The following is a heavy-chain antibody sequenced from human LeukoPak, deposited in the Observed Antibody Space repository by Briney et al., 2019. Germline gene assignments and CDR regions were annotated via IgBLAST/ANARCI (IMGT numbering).Heavy chain of an antibody. D-gene: IGHD6-13*01. J-gene: IGHJ4*02. CDR3: ARMRRGSSYPYHFDY. V-gene: IGHV4-59*01. CDR2: IYYSGST. Sequence: SETLSLTCTVSGGSISSYYWSWIRQPPGKALEWIGYIYYSGSTNYNPSLRSRVTISVDTSKNQFSLRSNSVTAADTALYYCARMRRGSSYPYHFDYWGQGILVTVSS. CDR1: GGSISSYY.